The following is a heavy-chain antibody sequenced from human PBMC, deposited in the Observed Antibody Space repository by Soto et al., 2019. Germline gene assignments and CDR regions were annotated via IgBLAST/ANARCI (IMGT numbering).Heavy chain of an antibody. CDR2: IYYSGST. CDR3: AREVNYYDSSGYLLYFDY. J-gene: IGHJ4*02. D-gene: IGHD3-22*01. V-gene: IGHV4-31*03. CDR1: GGSISSGGYY. Sequence: SETLSLTCTVSGGSISSGGYYWSWIRQHPGKGLEWIGYIYYSGSTYYNPSLKSRVTISVDTSKNQFSLKLSSVTAADTTVYYCAREVNYYDSSGYLLYFDYWGQGTLVTVSS.